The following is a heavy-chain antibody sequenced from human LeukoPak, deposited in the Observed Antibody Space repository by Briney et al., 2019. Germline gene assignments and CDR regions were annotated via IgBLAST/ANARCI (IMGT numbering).Heavy chain of an antibody. CDR1: GFTFSSYA. CDR2: IKSKTDGGTT. V-gene: IGHV3-15*01. CDR3: TTRIAYCGGDCYSRGWY. J-gene: IGHJ4*02. D-gene: IGHD2-21*02. Sequence: GGSLRLSCAASGFTFSSYAMHWVRQAPGKGLEWVGRIKSKTDGGTTDYAAPVKGRFTISRDDSKNTLYLQMNSLKTEDTAVYYCTTRIAYCGGDCYSRGWYWGQGTLVTVSS.